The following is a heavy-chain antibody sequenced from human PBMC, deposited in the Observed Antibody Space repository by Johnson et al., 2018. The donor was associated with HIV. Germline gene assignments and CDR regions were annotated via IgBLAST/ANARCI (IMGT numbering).Heavy chain of an antibody. CDR3: GRVRTIFGVVPSLLGAFDI. Sequence: EVQLLESGGGVVQPGRSLRLSCAASGFTFSRYAMHWVRQAPGKGLEWVSYISSSGSTIYYADSVKGRFTISRDNAKNSLYLQMNSLRAEDTAVYYCGRVRTIFGVVPSLLGAFDIWGQGTMVTVSS. CDR2: ISSSGSTI. CDR1: GFTFSRYA. J-gene: IGHJ3*02. D-gene: IGHD3-3*01. V-gene: IGHV3-48*04.